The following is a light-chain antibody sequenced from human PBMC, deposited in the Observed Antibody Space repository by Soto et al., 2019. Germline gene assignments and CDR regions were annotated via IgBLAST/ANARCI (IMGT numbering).Light chain of an antibody. CDR3: LSYISSGALL. Sequence: QSALTQPASVSGSPGQSITISCTGTLYDIGSHHFVSWYQQLPGKAPKLILYEVSNRPSGISGRFSGFRSGNTATLTVSGLQADDDAHYYCLSYISSGALLFGGGTKLTVL. J-gene: IGLJ2*01. CDR2: EVS. V-gene: IGLV2-14*01. CDR1: LYDIGSHHF.